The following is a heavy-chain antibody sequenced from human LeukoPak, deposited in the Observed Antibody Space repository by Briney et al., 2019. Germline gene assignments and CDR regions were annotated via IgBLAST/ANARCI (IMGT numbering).Heavy chain of an antibody. D-gene: IGHD3-10*02. CDR3: AELGITMIGGV. J-gene: IGHJ6*04. CDR2: ISSSGSTI. CDR1: RFTFSSYE. Sequence: GGSLRLSCAASRFTFSSYEMNWVRQAPGKGLEWVSYISSSGSTIYYADSVKGRFTISRDNAKSSLYLQMNSLRAEDTAVYYCAELGITMIGGVWGKGTTVTISS. V-gene: IGHV3-48*03.